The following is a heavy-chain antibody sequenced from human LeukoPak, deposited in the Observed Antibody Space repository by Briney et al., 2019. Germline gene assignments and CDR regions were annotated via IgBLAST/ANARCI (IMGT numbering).Heavy chain of an antibody. D-gene: IGHD3-3*01. CDR1: GGSFSGYY. J-gene: IGHJ2*01. CDR3: ARKGDFWSGYRSYWYFDL. CDR2: INHSGST. V-gene: IGHV4-34*01. Sequence: SETLSPTCAVYGGSFSGYYWSWIRQPPGKGLEWIGEINHSGSTNYNPSLKSRVTISVDTSKNQFSLKLSSVTAADTAVYYCARKGDFWSGYRSYWYFDLWGRGTLVTVSS.